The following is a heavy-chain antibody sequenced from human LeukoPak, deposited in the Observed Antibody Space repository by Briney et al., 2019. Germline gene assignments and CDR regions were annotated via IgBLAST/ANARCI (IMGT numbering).Heavy chain of an antibody. J-gene: IGHJ4*02. CDR2: ISGSGGST. V-gene: IGHV3-23*01. CDR1: GFTFSSYA. D-gene: IGHD3-9*01. CDR3: AKVLRYFDWLPLDH. Sequence: GGSLRLSCAASGFTFSSYAMSWVRQAPGKGLEWVSAISGSGGSTYYADSVKGRFTISRDNSKNTLYLQMNSLRAEDKAVYYCAKVLRYFDWLPLDHWGQGTPVTVSS.